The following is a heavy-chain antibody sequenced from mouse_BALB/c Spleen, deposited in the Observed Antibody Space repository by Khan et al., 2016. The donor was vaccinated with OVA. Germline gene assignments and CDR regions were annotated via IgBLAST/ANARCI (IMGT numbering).Heavy chain of an antibody. CDR1: GSTLTSYW. Sequence: QVQLQQSGAELVKAGASVKMSCKASGSTLTSYWMHWVKQRLGQGLAWFAETNPTHGRTYYNEKFKSKAPLTVDQSSSTAYMLLRGPTFEDSAVYYCARIKKIVATYFDYWGQGTTLTVSS. V-gene: IGHV1S81*02. CDR3: ARIKKIVATYFDY. J-gene: IGHJ2*01. D-gene: IGHD1-1*01. CDR2: TNPTHGRT.